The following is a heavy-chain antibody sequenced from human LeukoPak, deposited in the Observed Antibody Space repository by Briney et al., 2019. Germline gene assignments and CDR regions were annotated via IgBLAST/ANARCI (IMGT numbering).Heavy chain of an antibody. CDR3: ARRGYCSSTSCSSYYYGMDV. CDR1: GGSVSGYY. V-gene: IGHV4-34*01. J-gene: IGHJ6*02. Sequence: SETLSLTCAVYGGSVSGYYWSWIRQPPGKGLEWIGEINHSGSTNYNPSLKSRVTISVDTSKNQFSLKLSSVTAADTAVYYCARRGYCSSTSCSSYYYGMDVWGHGTTVTVSS. D-gene: IGHD2-2*01. CDR2: INHSGST.